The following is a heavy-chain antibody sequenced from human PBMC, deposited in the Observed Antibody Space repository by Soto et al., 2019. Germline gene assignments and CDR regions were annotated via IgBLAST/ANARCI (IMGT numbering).Heavy chain of an antibody. Sequence: QVQLRESGPGLVKPSETLSLTCAVSGVSIHNSHSFWGWIRQPPGKGLEFIGSVYYSGGANYNPSLKGRVTISVDTSNNQFSLRVNSVTAADTAVYYCGRVVEGATRHTDSDSWGQGMLVTVSS. D-gene: IGHD2-15*01. CDR1: GVSIHNSHSF. CDR2: VYYSGGA. CDR3: GRVVEGATRHTDSDS. V-gene: IGHV4-39*02. J-gene: IGHJ5*02.